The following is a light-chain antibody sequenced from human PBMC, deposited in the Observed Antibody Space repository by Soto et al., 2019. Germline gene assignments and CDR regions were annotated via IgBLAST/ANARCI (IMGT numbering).Light chain of an antibody. J-gene: IGKJ1*01. Sequence: EIVLTQSPATLSLSPGERATLSCRASQSVTNYIAWYQQRPVQAPRLLIYDASNRATGVPARFSGSGSGTDFTLTISDLEPADFGLYYCQQRLNWPPGFGQGTKVDIK. CDR3: QQRLNWPPG. V-gene: IGKV3-11*01. CDR1: QSVTNY. CDR2: DAS.